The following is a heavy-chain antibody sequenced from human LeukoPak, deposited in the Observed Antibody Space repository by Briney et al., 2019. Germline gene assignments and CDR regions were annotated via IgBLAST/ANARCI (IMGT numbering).Heavy chain of an antibody. CDR2: ISSSSTYI. V-gene: IGHV3-21*01. CDR1: GFTFSSYS. D-gene: IGHD3-3*01. J-gene: IGHJ6*04. CDR3: ARDWSGWDV. Sequence: PGGSLRLSCTASGFTFSSYSMNWVRQAPGKGLEWVSSISSSSTYIYYADSVKGRFTISRDDAKSSMYLQMNSLRTEDTAVYYCARDWSGWDVWGKGTTVTVSS.